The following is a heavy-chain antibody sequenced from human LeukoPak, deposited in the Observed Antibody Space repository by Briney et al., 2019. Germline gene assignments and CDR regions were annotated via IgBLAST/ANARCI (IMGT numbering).Heavy chain of an antibody. J-gene: IGHJ4*02. D-gene: IGHD1-1*01. Sequence: GESLKISCKGSGYIFSNHWIGWVRQMPGKGLEWMGIIYPGDSDTRYSASFQGQITISADKSISTAYLQWKSLKASDTAMYYCAKEAMTGTGIGLDYWGQGTLVTVSS. CDR1: GYIFSNHW. V-gene: IGHV5-51*01. CDR2: IYPGDSDT. CDR3: AKEAMTGTGIGLDY.